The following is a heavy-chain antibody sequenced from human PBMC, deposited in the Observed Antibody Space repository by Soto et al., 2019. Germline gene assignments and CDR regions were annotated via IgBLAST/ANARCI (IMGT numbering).Heavy chain of an antibody. D-gene: IGHD2-8*01. CDR3: ARDVSCTNGVCYRYFDY. CDR2: IYYSGST. CDR1: GGSISSYY. V-gene: IGHV4-59*01. Sequence: SGTLSLTCTVSGGSISSYYWSWIRQPPGKGLEWIGYIYYSGSTNYNPSLKSRVTISVDTSKNQFSLKLSSVTAADTAGYYCARDVSCTNGVCYRYFDYWGQGTLDPVS. J-gene: IGHJ4*02.